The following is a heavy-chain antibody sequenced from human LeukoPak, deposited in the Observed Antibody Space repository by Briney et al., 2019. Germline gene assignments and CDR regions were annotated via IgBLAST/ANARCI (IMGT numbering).Heavy chain of an antibody. Sequence: GASVKVSCKASGYTFTGYYMHWVRQAPGQRLEWMGWINPTSGGTNYAQKFQGRVTVTRDTSISTAYMELSRLRSDDTAVYYCARGDYYDSSGYYYWGQGTLVTVSS. CDR1: GYTFTGYY. J-gene: IGHJ4*02. V-gene: IGHV1-2*02. CDR2: INPTSGGT. CDR3: ARGDYYDSSGYYY. D-gene: IGHD3-22*01.